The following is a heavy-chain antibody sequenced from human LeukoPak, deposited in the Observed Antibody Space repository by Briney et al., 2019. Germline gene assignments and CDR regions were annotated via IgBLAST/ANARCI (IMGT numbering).Heavy chain of an antibody. CDR3: AREGRMIVVNGNWFDP. CDR1: GYTFTGYY. D-gene: IGHD3-22*01. V-gene: IGHV1-2*02. Sequence: GASVKVSCKASGYTFTGYYMHWVRQAPGQGLEWMGWINPNSGGTNYAQKFQGRVTMTRDTSISTAYMELSRLRSDDTAVYYCAREGRMIVVNGNWFDPWGQGTLVTVSS. CDR2: INPNSGGT. J-gene: IGHJ5*02.